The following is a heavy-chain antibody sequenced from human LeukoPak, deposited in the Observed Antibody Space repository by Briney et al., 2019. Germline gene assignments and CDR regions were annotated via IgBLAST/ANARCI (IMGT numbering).Heavy chain of an antibody. V-gene: IGHV4-59*01. CDR2: IYYRGST. J-gene: IGHJ4*02. D-gene: IGHD4-17*01. CDR1: GGSINNYY. Sequence: SETLSLTCTVSGGSINNYYWSWIRQPPGKGPEWIGYIYYRGSTNYNPSLKSRVTFSVDTSKNQFSLKLNSVTAADTAVYYCARGGDYGDLRYFDYWGQGTLVTVSS. CDR3: ARGGDYGDLRYFDY.